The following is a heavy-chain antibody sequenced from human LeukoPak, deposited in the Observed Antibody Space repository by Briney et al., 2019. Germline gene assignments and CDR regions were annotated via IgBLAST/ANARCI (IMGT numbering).Heavy chain of an antibody. Sequence: PSETLSLTCTVSGGSISSSSYYWGWIRQPPGKGLEWLGSLSYSGSAYYNPSLRSRVTISIDTSKNQFSLKLTSVTAADTAVYYCARERYSSSSRPANFDYWGQGTPVTVSS. CDR2: LSYSGSA. D-gene: IGHD6-6*01. CDR3: ARERYSSSSRPANFDY. J-gene: IGHJ4*02. V-gene: IGHV4-39*07. CDR1: GGSISSSSYY.